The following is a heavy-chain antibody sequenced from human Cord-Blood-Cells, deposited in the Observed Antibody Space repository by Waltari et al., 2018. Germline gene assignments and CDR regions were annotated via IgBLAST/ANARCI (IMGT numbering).Heavy chain of an antibody. D-gene: IGHD2-8*02. V-gene: IGHV1-69*01. Sequence: QVQLVQSGAEVKKPGSSVKVSCKASGGTFSSYAISWVRQAHGQGLGWMGGIIPIFGTANYAQKFQGRVTITADESTSTAYMELSSLRSEDTAVYYCARGSYCTGGVCYDFDYWGQGTLVTVSS. CDR3: ARGSYCTGGVCYDFDY. J-gene: IGHJ4*02. CDR1: GGTFSSYA. CDR2: IIPIFGTA.